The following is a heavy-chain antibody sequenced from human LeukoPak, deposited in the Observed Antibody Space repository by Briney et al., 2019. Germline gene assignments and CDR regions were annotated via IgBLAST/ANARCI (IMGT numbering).Heavy chain of an antibody. Sequence: GGSLRLSCAASGFTFSSYWMSWVRQAPGKGLEWVANIKQDGSEKYYVDSVKGRFTMSRDNAKNSLYLQMSSLRAEDTAVYYCARVQWELRGVGSYFDYWGQGALVTVSS. CDR3: ARVQWELRGVGSYFDY. CDR1: GFTFSSYW. V-gene: IGHV3-7*01. CDR2: IKQDGSEK. D-gene: IGHD1-26*01. J-gene: IGHJ4*02.